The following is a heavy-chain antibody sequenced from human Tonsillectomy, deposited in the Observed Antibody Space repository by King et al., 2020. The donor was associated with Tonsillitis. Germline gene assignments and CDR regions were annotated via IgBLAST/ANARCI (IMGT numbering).Heavy chain of an antibody. Sequence: QLVQSGAEVKKPGASVKVSCKASGYTFTSYGISWVRQAPGQGLEWMGWISAYNYNTKYAQKVQGRVTMTTDTSTSTAYMELRSLRSDDTALYYCARDGVVLETAGVFDIWGQGTMVTVSS. CDR3: ARDGVVLETAGVFDI. J-gene: IGHJ3*02. V-gene: IGHV1-18*04. CDR1: GYTFTSYG. CDR2: ISAYNYNT. D-gene: IGHD2-8*01.